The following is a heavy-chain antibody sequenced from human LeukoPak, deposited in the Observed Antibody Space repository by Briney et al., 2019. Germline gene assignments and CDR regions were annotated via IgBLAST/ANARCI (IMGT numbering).Heavy chain of an antibody. CDR2: IYTSGST. Sequence: PSETLSLTCTVSGGSISSGSYYWSWIRQPAGKGLEWIGRIYTSGSTNYNPSLKSRVTISVDTSKNQFSLKLSSVTAADTAVYYCARLAGDYYYYYMDVWGKGTTVTVSS. V-gene: IGHV4-61*02. J-gene: IGHJ6*03. D-gene: IGHD6-19*01. CDR1: GGSISSGSYY. CDR3: ARLAGDYYYYYMDV.